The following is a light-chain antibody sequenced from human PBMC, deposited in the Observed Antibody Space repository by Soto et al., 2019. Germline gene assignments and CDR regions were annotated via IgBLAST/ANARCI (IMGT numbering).Light chain of an antibody. Sequence: EIVMTQSPATLSVSPGERATLSCRASQSVSSNLAWYQQKPGQAPRLLIYGASSRATGIPVRFSGSGSGTEFTLTISILQSEDFAVYYCQQYNNWPLTFGQGTRLEIK. V-gene: IGKV3-15*01. CDR1: QSVSSN. CDR3: QQYNNWPLT. CDR2: GAS. J-gene: IGKJ5*01.